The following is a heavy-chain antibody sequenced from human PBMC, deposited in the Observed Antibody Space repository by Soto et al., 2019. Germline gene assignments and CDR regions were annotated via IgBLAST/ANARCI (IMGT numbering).Heavy chain of an antibody. V-gene: IGHV4-30-2*02. CDR2: IYHSGST. CDR3: ASVYYDSSGYWTKVGYYGMDV. D-gene: IGHD3-22*01. Sequence: SETLSLTCAVSGGSISSGGYSWSWIRQPPGKGLEWIGYIYHSGSTYYNPSLKSRVTISVDRSKNQFSLKLSSVTAADTAVYYCASVYYDSSGYWTKVGYYGMDVWGQGTTVTVSS. J-gene: IGHJ6*02. CDR1: GGSISSGGYS.